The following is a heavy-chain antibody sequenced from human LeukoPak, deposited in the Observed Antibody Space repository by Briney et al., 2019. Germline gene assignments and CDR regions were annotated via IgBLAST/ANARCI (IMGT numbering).Heavy chain of an antibody. V-gene: IGHV4-59*01. Sequence: SETLSLTCTVSGGSISSYYWSWIRQPPGKGLEWIGYIYYSGSTNYNPSLKSRVTISVDTSKNQFSLKLSSVTAADTAVYYCARDVRISPYYYYGMEVWGQGTTVTVSS. CDR2: IYYSGST. CDR3: ARDVRISPYYYYGMEV. CDR1: GGSISSYY. D-gene: IGHD1-14*01. J-gene: IGHJ6*02.